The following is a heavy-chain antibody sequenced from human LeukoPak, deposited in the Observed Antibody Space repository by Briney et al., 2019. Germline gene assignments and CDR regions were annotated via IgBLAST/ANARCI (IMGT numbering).Heavy chain of an antibody. J-gene: IGHJ3*02. CDR2: ISAYNGNT. CDR3: ARGVWLRYFDWDDAFDI. CDR1: GYTFTSYG. V-gene: IGHV1-18*01. D-gene: IGHD3-9*01. Sequence: ASVKVSCKASGYTFTSYGISWVRQAPGQGLEWMGWISAYNGNTNYAQKLQGRVTMTTDTSTSTAYMELRSLRSDDTAVYYCARGVWLRYFDWDDAFDIWGQGTMVTVSS.